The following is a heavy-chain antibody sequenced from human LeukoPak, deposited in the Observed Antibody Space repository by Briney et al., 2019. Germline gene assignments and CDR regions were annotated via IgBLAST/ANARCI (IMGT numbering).Heavy chain of an antibody. D-gene: IGHD3-10*01. CDR3: ARSSGSGSRNYYYYPLDV. V-gene: IGHV4-59*01. Sequence: PSETLSLTCTVSGGSISSYYWSWIRQPPGKGLEWIGYIYYSGSANYSPSLKSRVTISLDTSQNQISLNLTSVTAADTAVYYCARSSGSGSRNYYYYPLDVWGQGTTVSVSS. J-gene: IGHJ6*02. CDR2: IYYSGSA. CDR1: GGSISSYY.